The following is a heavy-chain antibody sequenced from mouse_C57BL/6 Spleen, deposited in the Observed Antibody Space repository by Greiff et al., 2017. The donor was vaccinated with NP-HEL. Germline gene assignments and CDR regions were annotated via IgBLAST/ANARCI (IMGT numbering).Heavy chain of an antibody. CDR1: GFTFSSYA. Sequence: DVKLQESGEGLVKPGGSLKLSCAASGFTFSSYAMSWVRQTPEKRLEWVAYISSGGDYIYYADTVKGRFTISRDNARNTLYLQMSSLKSEDTAMYYCTRDDYGSSYWYFDVWGTGTTVTVSS. V-gene: IGHV5-9-1*02. J-gene: IGHJ1*03. D-gene: IGHD1-1*01. CDR3: TRDDYGSSYWYFDV. CDR2: ISSGGDYI.